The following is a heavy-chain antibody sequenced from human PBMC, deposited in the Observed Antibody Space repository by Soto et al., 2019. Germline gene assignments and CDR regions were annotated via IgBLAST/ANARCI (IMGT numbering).Heavy chain of an antibody. V-gene: IGHV3-30-3*01. D-gene: IGHD6-19*01. CDR1: GFMFSAYA. J-gene: IGHJ4*01. Sequence: GGSLRLSCTASGFMFSAYAMLWVRQAPGKGLEWVAAMSYDGTNKYYADSLKGRFTISRDNSKNTLFLQMSSLTADDSAVYYCARDPSPYTSGWYGIDFWGLGTRVTVSS. CDR3: ARDPSPYTSGWYGIDF. CDR2: MSYDGTNK.